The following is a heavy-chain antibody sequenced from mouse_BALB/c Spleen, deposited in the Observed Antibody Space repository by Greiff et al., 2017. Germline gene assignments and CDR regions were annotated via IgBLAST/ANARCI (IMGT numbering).Heavy chain of an antibody. J-gene: IGHJ4*01. CDR1: GDSITSGY. Sequence: VQLQQSGPSLVKPSQTLSLTCSVTGDSITSGYWNWIRKFPGNKLEYMGYISYSGSTYYNPSIKSRISITRDTSKNQYYLQLNSVTTEDTATYYCARYGLLLRYYYAMDYWGQGTSVTVSS. V-gene: IGHV3-8*02. CDR3: ARYGLLLRYYYAMDY. D-gene: IGHD1-1*01. CDR2: ISYSGST.